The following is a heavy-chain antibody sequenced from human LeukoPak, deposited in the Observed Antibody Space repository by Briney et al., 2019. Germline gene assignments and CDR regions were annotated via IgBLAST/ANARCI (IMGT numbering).Heavy chain of an antibody. CDR2: ISWNSGSI. CDR1: GFTFDDYA. D-gene: IGHD6-13*01. J-gene: IGHJ4*02. Sequence: GGSLRLSCAASGFTFDDYAMHWVRQAPGKGLEWVSGISWNSGSIGYADSVKGRFTISRDNAKNSLYLQMNSLGAEDTALYYCAKDIRGSSWYYFDYWGQGTLVTVSS. V-gene: IGHV3-9*01. CDR3: AKDIRGSSWYYFDY.